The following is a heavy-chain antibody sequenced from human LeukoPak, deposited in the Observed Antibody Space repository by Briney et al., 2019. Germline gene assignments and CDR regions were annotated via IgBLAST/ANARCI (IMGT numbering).Heavy chain of an antibody. Sequence: SGGSLRLSCAASGFTFSSYAMSWVRQAPGKGLEWVSAISGSGGSTYYADSVKGRFTISRDNSKNTLYLQMNSLRAEDTAVYYCAKGKAAGPEYYFDYWGQGTLVTVSS. CDR1: GFTFSSYA. D-gene: IGHD6-13*01. J-gene: IGHJ4*02. CDR3: AKGKAAGPEYYFDY. CDR2: ISGSGGST. V-gene: IGHV3-23*01.